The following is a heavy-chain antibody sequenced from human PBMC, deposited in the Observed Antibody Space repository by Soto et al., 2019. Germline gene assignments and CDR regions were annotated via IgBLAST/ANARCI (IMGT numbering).Heavy chain of an antibody. Sequence: LSLTCTVSGGSVSSGSYYWSWIRQPPGKGLEWIGYIYYSGSTNYNPSLKSRVTISVDTSKNQFSLKLSSVTAADTAVYYCARERGIAARPWYYGMDVWGQGTTVTVSS. CDR2: IYYSGST. J-gene: IGHJ6*02. V-gene: IGHV4-61*01. D-gene: IGHD6-6*01. CDR3: ARERGIAARPWYYGMDV. CDR1: GGSVSSGSYY.